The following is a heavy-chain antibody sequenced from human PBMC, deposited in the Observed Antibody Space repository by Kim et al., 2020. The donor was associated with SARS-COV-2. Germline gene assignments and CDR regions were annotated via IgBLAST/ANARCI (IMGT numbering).Heavy chain of an antibody. V-gene: IGHV6-1*01. J-gene: IGHJ3*02. CDR3: ASYDILTGPLDAFDI. CDR2: TYYRSKWYN. D-gene: IGHD3-9*01. Sequence: SQTLSLTCAISGDSVSSNSAAWNWIRQSPSRGLEWLGRTYYRSKWYNDYAVSVQSRITINPDTSKNQFSLQLNSVTPEYSAVYYCASYDILTGPLDAFDIWGQGTMVTVSS. CDR1: GDSVSSNSAA.